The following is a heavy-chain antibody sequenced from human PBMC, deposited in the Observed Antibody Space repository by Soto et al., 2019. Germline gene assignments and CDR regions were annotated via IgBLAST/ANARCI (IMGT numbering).Heavy chain of an antibody. J-gene: IGHJ6*02. Sequence: QVQLVQSGAEVKKPGSSVKVSCKASGGIFSSYTISWVRQAPGQGLEWMGRIIPILGIANYAQKFQGRVTITADKATRTAYIELSSLRSEDTAVYYCATKTLRPYGMDVWGQGTTVTVSS. CDR1: GGIFSSYT. V-gene: IGHV1-69*02. CDR2: IIPILGIA. CDR3: ATKTLRPYGMDV.